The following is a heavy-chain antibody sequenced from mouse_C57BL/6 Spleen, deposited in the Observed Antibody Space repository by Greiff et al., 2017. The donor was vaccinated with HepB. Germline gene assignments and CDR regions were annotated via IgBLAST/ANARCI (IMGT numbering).Heavy chain of an antibody. Sequence: QVHVKQSGAELAKPGASVKLSCKASGYTFTSYWMHWVKQRPGQGLEWIGYINPSSGYTKYNQKFKDKATLTADKSSSTAYMQLSSLTYEDSAVYYCANLITTVVASDYWGQGTTLTVSS. J-gene: IGHJ2*01. V-gene: IGHV1-7*01. CDR2: INPSSGYT. CDR3: ANLITTVVASDY. CDR1: GYTFTSYW. D-gene: IGHD1-1*01.